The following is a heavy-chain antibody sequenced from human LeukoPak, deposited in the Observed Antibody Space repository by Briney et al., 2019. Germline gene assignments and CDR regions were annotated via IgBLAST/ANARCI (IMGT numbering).Heavy chain of an antibody. D-gene: IGHD2-2*01. CDR1: GASISSSSYY. CDR2: IYYSGST. V-gene: IGHV4-39*02. CDR3: AREDSGGYEN. J-gene: IGHJ4*02. Sequence: PSETLSLTCTVSGASISSSSYYWGWIRQPPGTGLERIGSIYYSGSTYYNPSLKSRVTISVDTSKNQFSLKLSSVTAADTAVYYCAREDSGGYENWGQGTLVTVSS.